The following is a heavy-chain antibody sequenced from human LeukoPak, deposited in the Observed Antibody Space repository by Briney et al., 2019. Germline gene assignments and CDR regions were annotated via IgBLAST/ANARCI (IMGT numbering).Heavy chain of an antibody. CDR3: ARDAFYDFWSGYYIVAFDI. CDR2: IYTSGST. CDR1: GGSISSYY. D-gene: IGHD3-3*01. Sequence: SETLSLTCTVSGGSISSYYWSWLRQPAGKGREWIGRIYTSGSTNYNPSLKSRVTMSVETSKNQFSLKLSSVPAADTAVYYRARDAFYDFWSGYYIVAFDIWGQGTMVTVSS. J-gene: IGHJ3*02. V-gene: IGHV4-4*07.